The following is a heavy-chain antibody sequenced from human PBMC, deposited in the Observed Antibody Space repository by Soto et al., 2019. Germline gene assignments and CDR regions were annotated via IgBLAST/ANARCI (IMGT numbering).Heavy chain of an antibody. D-gene: IGHD3-22*01. Sequence: GGSLRLSCAASGVTFSDYYMSWIRQAPGKGLEWVSYISSSDTIISYADSVKGRFTISRDNAKNSLYLQMNSLRAEDTAVYYCARDLGYYDSSGYFDDWGQGTLVTVSS. V-gene: IGHV3-11*01. CDR1: GVTFSDYY. CDR3: ARDLGYYDSSGYFDD. J-gene: IGHJ4*02. CDR2: ISSSDTII.